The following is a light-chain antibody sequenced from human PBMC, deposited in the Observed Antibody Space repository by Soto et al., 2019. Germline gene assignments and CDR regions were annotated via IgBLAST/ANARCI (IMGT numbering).Light chain of an antibody. Sequence: DIRMTQSPSTLSASVGDRVTITCRASQSIVSWVAWYQQKPGKAPRLLIYKASNLEGELLSRFSGSGSGTDFTLTISSLQADDFATYYCKQYTDFSALTFGGGTKVEIK. CDR3: KQYTDFSALT. CDR2: KAS. V-gene: IGKV1-5*03. CDR1: QSIVSW. J-gene: IGKJ4*01.